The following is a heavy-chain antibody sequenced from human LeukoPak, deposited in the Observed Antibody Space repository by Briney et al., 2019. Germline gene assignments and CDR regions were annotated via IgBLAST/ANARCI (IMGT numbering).Heavy chain of an antibody. CDR3: ARGAFGDYVDY. V-gene: IGHV4-59*08. D-gene: IGHD3-10*01. J-gene: IGHJ4*02. CDR2: IYYSGST. Sequence: SETLSLTCTVSGGSISSYYWSWIRQPPGKGLEWIGYIYYSGSTNYNPSLKSRVTISVDTSKNQFSLKLSSVTAADTAVYYCARGAFGDYVDYWGQGTLVTVSS. CDR1: GGSISSYY.